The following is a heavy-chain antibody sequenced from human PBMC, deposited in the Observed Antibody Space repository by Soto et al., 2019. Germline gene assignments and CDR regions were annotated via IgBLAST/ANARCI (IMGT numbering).Heavy chain of an antibody. J-gene: IGHJ5*02. D-gene: IGHD3-10*01. CDR2: IWYDGSNK. Sequence: QVPLVESGGGVVQPGRSLRLSCAASGFSFNNYGMHWVRQAPGKGLEWVALIWYDGSNKYYADSVKGRFTISRDNSKNTLVLQMNRLSVEDTAVSYCARDLSYGSGSYNPPFDPWGQGTLVTVFS. V-gene: IGHV3-33*01. CDR3: ARDLSYGSGSYNPPFDP. CDR1: GFSFNNYG.